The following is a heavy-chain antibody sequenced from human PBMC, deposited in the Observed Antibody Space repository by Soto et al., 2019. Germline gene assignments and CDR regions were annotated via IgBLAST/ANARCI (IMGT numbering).Heavy chain of an antibody. J-gene: IGHJ4*02. D-gene: IGHD3-10*01. CDR2: ISSNGGST. CDR1: GFTFSSYA. CDR3: VKDRRVTMVRGVIYLDY. V-gene: IGHV3-64D*06. Sequence: GGSLRLSCSASGFTFSSYAMHWVRQAPGKGLEYVSAISSNGGSTYYADSVKGRFTISRDNSKNTLYLQMSSLRAEDTAVYYCVKDRRVTMVRGVIYLDYWGQGTLVTVSS.